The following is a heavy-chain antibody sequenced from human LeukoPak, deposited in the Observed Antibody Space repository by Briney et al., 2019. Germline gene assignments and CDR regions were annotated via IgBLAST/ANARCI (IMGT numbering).Heavy chain of an antibody. CDR2: IIPIFGTA. CDR3: VVRLLGSGYEFDY. D-gene: IGHD5-12*01. J-gene: IGHJ4*02. Sequence: GSSVKVSCKASGGTFSSYAISWVRQAPGQGLEWMGGIIPIFGTANYAQKFQGRVTITADESTSTAYMELSGLRSEDTAVYYCVVRLLGSGYEFDYWGQGTLVTVSS. V-gene: IGHV1-69*01. CDR1: GGTFSSYA.